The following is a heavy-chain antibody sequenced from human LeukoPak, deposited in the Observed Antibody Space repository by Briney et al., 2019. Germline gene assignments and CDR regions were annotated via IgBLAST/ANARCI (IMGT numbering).Heavy chain of an antibody. CDR2: IIPIFGTA. V-gene: IGHV1-69*06. Sequence: ASVKVSCKASGGTFSSYAISWVRQAPGQGLEWMGGIIPIFGTANYAQKFQGRVTITADKSTSTAYMELSSLKASDTAMYYCARQGLYYYGSGSYSLTGNWFDPWGQGTLVTVSS. D-gene: IGHD3-10*01. J-gene: IGHJ5*02. CDR3: ARQGLYYYGSGSYSLTGNWFDP. CDR1: GGTFSSYA.